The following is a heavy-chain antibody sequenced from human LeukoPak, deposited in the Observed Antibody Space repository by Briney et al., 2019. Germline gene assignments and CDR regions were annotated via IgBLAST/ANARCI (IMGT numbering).Heavy chain of an antibody. CDR2: IRGSGGST. Sequence: GGSLRLSCAASGFTFSSYAMSWVRQAPGKGLEWVSAIRGSGGSTYYADSVKGRFTISRDNSKNTLYLQMNSLRAEDTAVYYCVATVTILDYWGQGTLVTVSS. V-gene: IGHV3-23*01. CDR1: GFTFSSYA. J-gene: IGHJ4*02. D-gene: IGHD4-17*01. CDR3: VATVTILDY.